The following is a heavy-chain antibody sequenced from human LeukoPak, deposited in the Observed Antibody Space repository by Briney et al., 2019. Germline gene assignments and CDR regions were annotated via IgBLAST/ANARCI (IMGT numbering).Heavy chain of an antibody. CDR2: ISWNSGSI. CDR3: ATPSGY. V-gene: IGHV3-9*01. J-gene: IGHJ4*02. CDR1: GFNFDEYG. Sequence: PGRSLRLSCAASGFNFDEYGMHWVRQAPGKGLEWVSGISWNSGSIGYADSVKGRFTITRDNAKNSLYLQMNSLRVEDTALYYCATPSGYWGQGTLVTVSS.